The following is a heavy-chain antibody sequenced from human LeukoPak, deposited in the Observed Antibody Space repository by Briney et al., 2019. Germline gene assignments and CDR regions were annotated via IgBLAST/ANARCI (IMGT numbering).Heavy chain of an antibody. J-gene: IGHJ5*02. CDR2: INPNSGGT. Sequence: ASVKVSCKASGYTFTGYYMHWVRQAPGQGLEWMGWINPNSGGTNYAQKFQGRVTMTRDTSISTAYMELSRPRSDDTAVYYCARDIGPAAGTPNWFDPWGQGTLVTVSS. V-gene: IGHV1-2*02. CDR1: GYTFTGYY. CDR3: ARDIGPAAGTPNWFDP. D-gene: IGHD6-13*01.